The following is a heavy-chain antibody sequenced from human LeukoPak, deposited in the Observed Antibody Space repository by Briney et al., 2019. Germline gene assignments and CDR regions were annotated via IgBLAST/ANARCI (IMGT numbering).Heavy chain of an antibody. D-gene: IGHD3-16*02. Sequence: ASVKVSCKASGYTFTSYGISWVRQAPGQGLEWMGIINPSGGSTSYAQKFQGRVTMTRDTSTSTVYMELSSLRSEDTAVYYCARVGYDYVWGSYRIPDYWGQGTLVTVSS. CDR3: ARVGYDYVWGSYRIPDY. CDR1: GYTFTSYG. V-gene: IGHV1-46*01. CDR2: INPSGGST. J-gene: IGHJ4*02.